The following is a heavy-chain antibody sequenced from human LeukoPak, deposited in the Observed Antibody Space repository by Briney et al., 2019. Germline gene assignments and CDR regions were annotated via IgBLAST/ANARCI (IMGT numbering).Heavy chain of an antibody. V-gene: IGHV4-34*01. CDR1: GETFSGYY. Sequence: PSETLSLTCAVYGETFSGYYWSWIRQPPGKGLEWIGEIYHSGSTNYNPSLKSRVTISVDKSKNQFSLKLSSVTAADTAVYYCASHVVVVSDAFDIWGQGTMVTVSS. J-gene: IGHJ3*02. CDR2: IYHSGST. CDR3: ASHVVVVSDAFDI. D-gene: IGHD2-15*01.